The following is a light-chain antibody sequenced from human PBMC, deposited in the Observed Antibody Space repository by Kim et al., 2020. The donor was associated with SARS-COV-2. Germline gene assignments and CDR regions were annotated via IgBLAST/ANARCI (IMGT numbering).Light chain of an antibody. CDR2: GNS. Sequence: LTQPPSVSGAPGQRVTISCTGSSSNIGAGYDVHWYQQLPGTAPKLLIYGNSNRPSGVPDRFSGSKSGTSASLAITGLQAEDEADYYCQSYDSSLSGYVFGTGTKVTVL. V-gene: IGLV1-40*01. CDR1: SSNIGAGYD. CDR3: QSYDSSLSGYV. J-gene: IGLJ1*01.